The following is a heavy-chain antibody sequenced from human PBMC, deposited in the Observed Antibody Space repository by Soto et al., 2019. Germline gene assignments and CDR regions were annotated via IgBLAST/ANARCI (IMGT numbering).Heavy chain of an antibody. D-gene: IGHD6-19*01. CDR2: IKEDGSEK. Sequence: GGSLRLSCAASGFTFSSYWMSWVRQAPGKGLEWVANIKEDGSEKYYVDSVKGRFTISRDNSKNTLHLQMNSLRAEDTAVYYCAKVPGIAVAGTFDYWGQGTLVTVSS. CDR3: AKVPGIAVAGTFDY. CDR1: GFTFSSYW. J-gene: IGHJ4*02. V-gene: IGHV3-7*03.